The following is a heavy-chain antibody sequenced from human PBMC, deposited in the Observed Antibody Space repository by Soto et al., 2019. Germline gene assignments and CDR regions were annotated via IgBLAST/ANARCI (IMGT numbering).Heavy chain of an antibody. CDR2: LYYSGST. CDR1: GGSISPYY. D-gene: IGHD7-27*01. Sequence: QVQLQESGPGLVKPWETLSLTCTVSGGSISPYYWSWIRQPPGKGLEWIGYLYYSGSTDYNHSLKSRVTMSVDTSKNQFSLKLNSVTAADTAVYYCAKVVHRANDWGAGLQYWGRGTLVTVSS. J-gene: IGHJ4*02. CDR3: AKVVHRANDWGAGLQY. V-gene: IGHV4-59*01.